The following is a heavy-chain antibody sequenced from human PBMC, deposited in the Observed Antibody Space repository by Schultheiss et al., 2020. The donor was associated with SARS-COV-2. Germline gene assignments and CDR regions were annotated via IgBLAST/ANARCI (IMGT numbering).Heavy chain of an antibody. CDR2: MNPNSGNT. J-gene: IGHJ4*02. D-gene: IGHD3-22*01. V-gene: IGHV1-69*13. Sequence: SVKVSCKASGGTFSSYAISWVRQAPGQGLEWMGWMNPNSGNTGYAQKFQGRVTITADESTSTAYMELSSLRSEDTAVYYCARVGDYYDSSGYYYLFDYWDQGTLVTVSS. CDR1: GGTFSSYA. CDR3: ARVGDYYDSSGYYYLFDY.